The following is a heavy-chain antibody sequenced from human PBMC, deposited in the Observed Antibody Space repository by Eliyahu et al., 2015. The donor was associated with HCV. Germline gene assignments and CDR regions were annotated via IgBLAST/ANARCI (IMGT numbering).Heavy chain of an antibody. J-gene: IGHJ6*02. CDR3: AKDQGATLDNYYYAIDV. V-gene: IGHV3-33*03. D-gene: IGHD3-16*01. Sequence: LVESGGGGVQPGGSLRLSCXSSGFTFXAHAMHWVRQAPGRGLEWVAGTSFDGNDKYYAASVKGRFTVFRDNSRNTLYLLMNVLGVEDAGVYFCAKDQGATLDNYYYAIDVWGQGTTVTVSS. CDR1: GFTFXAHA. CDR2: TSFDGNDK.